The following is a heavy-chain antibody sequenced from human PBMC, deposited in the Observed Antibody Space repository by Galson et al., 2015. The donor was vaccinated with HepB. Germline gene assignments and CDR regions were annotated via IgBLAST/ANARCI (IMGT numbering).Heavy chain of an antibody. CDR3: ARNRLPDYAYDMDV. J-gene: IGHJ6*02. V-gene: IGHV3-7*01. CDR2: IKQDGSEK. D-gene: IGHD1-14*01. Sequence: SLRLSCAASGFTFGRYSINWVRQAPGKGLEWVANIKQDGSEKYYVDSVKGRFTIARDNAKNSLYLQMNSLRAEDTAVYYCARNRLPDYAYDMDVWGQGTTVTVSS. CDR1: GFTFGRYS.